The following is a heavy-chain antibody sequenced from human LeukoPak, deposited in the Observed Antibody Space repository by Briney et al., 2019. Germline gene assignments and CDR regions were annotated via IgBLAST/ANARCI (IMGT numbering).Heavy chain of an antibody. Sequence: GGSLRLSCAASGFTYSSYSMNWVRQAPGKGLEWVSSITSSSSYIYYADSVKGRFTISRDNAKNSLYLQMNSLRAEDSAVYYCARDFYDSSGYSSPIDYWGQGPQGTVS. CDR3: ARDFYDSSGYSSPIDY. CDR1: GFTYSSYS. CDR2: ITSSSSYI. D-gene: IGHD3-22*01. V-gene: IGHV3-21*01. J-gene: IGHJ4*02.